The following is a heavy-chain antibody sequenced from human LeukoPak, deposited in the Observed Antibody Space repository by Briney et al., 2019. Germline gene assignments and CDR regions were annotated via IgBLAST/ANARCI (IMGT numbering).Heavy chain of an antibody. D-gene: IGHD3-10*01. CDR2: IKQDGSEK. CDR3: ARDRRITMVRGVICAFDI. J-gene: IGHJ3*02. CDR1: GFTLSSYG. V-gene: IGHV3-7*01. Sequence: LGGALRLSCAASGFTLSSYGMSWVRQAPGKGLEWVANIKQDGSEKYYVDSVKGRFTISRDNAKNSLYLQMNSLRAEDTAVYYCARDRRITMVRGVICAFDIWGQGTMVTVSS.